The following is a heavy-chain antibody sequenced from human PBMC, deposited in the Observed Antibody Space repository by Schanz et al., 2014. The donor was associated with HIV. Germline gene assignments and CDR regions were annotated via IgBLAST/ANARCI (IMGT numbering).Heavy chain of an antibody. J-gene: IGHJ4*02. CDR1: GASVSSGAHY. CDR2: IYATGVT. D-gene: IGHD1-1*01. CDR3: ARGSGLDY. V-gene: IGHV4-31*03. Sequence: QVQLQESGPGLVKPSQTLSLTCSVSGASVSSGAHYWSWIRQHPGKGPQWIGYIYATGVTYYNPSLRSRVTMSIDTSKSQFSLKLSLVTAADTAVYYCARGSGLDYWGQGTLVTVSS.